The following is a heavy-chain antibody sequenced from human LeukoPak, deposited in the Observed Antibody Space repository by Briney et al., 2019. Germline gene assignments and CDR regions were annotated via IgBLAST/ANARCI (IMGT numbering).Heavy chain of an antibody. CDR3: ARDLKNPGWFDP. D-gene: IGHD1-14*01. J-gene: IGHJ5*02. Sequence: SETLSLTCTVSGGSISSYYWSWIRQPPGKGLEWIGHISHSGSTNYNPSLKSRVTISVDTSKNQFSLKLSSVTAADTAVYYCARDLKNPGWFDPWGQGTLVTVSS. CDR1: GGSISSYY. CDR2: ISHSGST. V-gene: IGHV4-59*01.